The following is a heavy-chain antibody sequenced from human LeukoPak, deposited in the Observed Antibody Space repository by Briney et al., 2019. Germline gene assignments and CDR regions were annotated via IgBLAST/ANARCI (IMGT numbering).Heavy chain of an antibody. Sequence: PGGSLRLSCAASGFTFSSYSMMWVRQAPGKGLEWVSYISSSSTTIHYADSVKGRFTISRDNAKNMLYLHMNSLRAEDTAVYYCTANFDYWGQGTRVTVSS. J-gene: IGHJ4*02. CDR1: GFTFSSYS. V-gene: IGHV3-48*04. CDR2: ISSSSTTI. CDR3: TANFDY.